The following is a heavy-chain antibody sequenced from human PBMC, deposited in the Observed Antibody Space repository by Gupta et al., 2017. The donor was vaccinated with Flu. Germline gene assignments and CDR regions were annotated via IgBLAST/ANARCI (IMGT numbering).Heavy chain of an antibody. CDR2: IIPMFGAT. J-gene: IGHJ6*03. CDR1: GGTFSYYS. V-gene: IGHV1-69*01. D-gene: IGHD4/OR15-4a*01. Sequence: QVQLVQSGAEVRKPGSSVKVSCKVSGGTFSYYSVSWVRQAPGEGLEWIGGIIPMFGATNYAQRFQGRVTITAEESTSTGYMELGSLTSEDTAVYYCARSLYGGIYNYYMDVWGKGTTVTVS. CDR3: ARSLYGGIYNYYMDV.